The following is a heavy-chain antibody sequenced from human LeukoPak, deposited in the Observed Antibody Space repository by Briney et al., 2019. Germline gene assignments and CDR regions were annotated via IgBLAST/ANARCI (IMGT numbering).Heavy chain of an antibody. D-gene: IGHD6-13*01. CDR2: VYSENT. V-gene: IGHV4-39*07. Sequence: SETLSLTCTVSGDSISSSSFFWGWIRQPPGKGLEWIGAVYSENTYYNPSLKSRVSISVDTSKNQFSLTMSSVTAADTAVYFCSRAYSSSWYFNWFDPWGQGTLVTVSS. CDR3: SRAYSSSWYFNWFDP. J-gene: IGHJ5*02. CDR1: GDSISSSSFF.